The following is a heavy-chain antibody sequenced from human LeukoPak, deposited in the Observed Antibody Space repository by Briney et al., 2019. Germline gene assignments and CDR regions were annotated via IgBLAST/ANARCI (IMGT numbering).Heavy chain of an antibody. Sequence: GGSLRLSCAASGFTFSSYAMSWVRQAPGKGLEWVSTINGGGVNTHYADSVGGRFTISRDNSRNTLFLQMNSLGDEDTAVYYCAKDLYSNYGPADYWGQGNLVTVSS. CDR1: GFTFSSYA. V-gene: IGHV3-23*01. CDR3: AKDLYSNYGPADY. D-gene: IGHD4-11*01. CDR2: INGGGVNT. J-gene: IGHJ4*02.